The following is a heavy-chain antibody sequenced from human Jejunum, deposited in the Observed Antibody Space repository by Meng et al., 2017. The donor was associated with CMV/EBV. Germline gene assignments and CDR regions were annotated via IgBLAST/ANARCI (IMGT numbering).Heavy chain of an antibody. CDR1: GVTVGDHH. V-gene: IGHV3-72*01. D-gene: IGHD3-10*01. Sequence: GSGVTVGDHHMDWFRLPPGKGLEWFGRISNKLNAFPTKYAASVKGRFTISRDDSRSALYLQMNSLKSEDTAVYFCARDSMKGGGFDQWGQGTLVTVSS. J-gene: IGHJ4*02. CDR2: ISNKLNAFPT. CDR3: ARDSMKGGGFDQ.